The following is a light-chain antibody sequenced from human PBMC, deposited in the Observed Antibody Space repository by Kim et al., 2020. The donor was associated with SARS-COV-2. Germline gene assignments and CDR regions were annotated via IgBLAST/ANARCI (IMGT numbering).Light chain of an antibody. CDR2: NAS. CDR3: QQYDNLPIT. Sequence: DIQMTQSPSSLSASVGDRVTITCQASQDIYNYLNWYQQKPGKAPKLLIYNASNLETGVPSRFSGSGSGTDFTFTISSLQPEDIATYYCQQYDNLPITFGQGKRLEIK. CDR1: QDIYNY. V-gene: IGKV1-33*01. J-gene: IGKJ5*01.